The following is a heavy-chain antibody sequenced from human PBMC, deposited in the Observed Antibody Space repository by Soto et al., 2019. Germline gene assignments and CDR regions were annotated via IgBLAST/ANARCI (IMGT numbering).Heavy chain of an antibody. Sequence: GGSLRLSCAASGFIFNTYSMDWVRQAPGKGLEWVASISPSGSYMYYGDSLKGRFTVSRDNAKNSLYLQMDSLRADDTAIYYCARFGLVTFDCWGQGTLVSVSS. J-gene: IGHJ4*02. D-gene: IGHD3-3*01. CDR3: ARFGLVTFDC. V-gene: IGHV3-21*01. CDR2: ISPSGSYM. CDR1: GFIFNTYS.